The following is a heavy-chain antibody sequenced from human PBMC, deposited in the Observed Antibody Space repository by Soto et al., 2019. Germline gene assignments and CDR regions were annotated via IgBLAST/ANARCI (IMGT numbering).Heavy chain of an antibody. J-gene: IGHJ6*02. Sequence: EVQLVESGGDLVQPGGSLRLSCAASGFTFSSYEMIWVRQAPGKGLEGVSYISGRGSTIYYADSVKGRFTISRDNAKNSLYLQMNSLRAEDTAVYYRARVPPNFYYYGMDVWGQGTTVTVSS. CDR2: ISGRGSTI. CDR3: ARVPPNFYYYGMDV. V-gene: IGHV3-48*03. CDR1: GFTFSSYE.